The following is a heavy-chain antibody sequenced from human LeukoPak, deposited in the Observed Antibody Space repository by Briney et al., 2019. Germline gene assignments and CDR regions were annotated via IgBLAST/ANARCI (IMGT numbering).Heavy chain of an antibody. Sequence: GGSLRLSCAASGFTFSSYAMSWVRQAPGKGLEWVSAISGSGGNTYYADSVKGRFTISRDNSKNTLYLQMTSLRAEDTAVYYCAKDVMITMIVVAQSLFDYWGQGTLVTVSS. D-gene: IGHD3-22*01. J-gene: IGHJ4*02. CDR1: GFTFSSYA. CDR3: AKDVMITMIVVAQSLFDY. CDR2: ISGSGGNT. V-gene: IGHV3-23*01.